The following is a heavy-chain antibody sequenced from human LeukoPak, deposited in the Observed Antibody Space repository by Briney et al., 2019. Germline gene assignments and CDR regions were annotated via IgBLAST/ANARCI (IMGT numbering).Heavy chain of an antibody. Sequence: GGSLRLSCAASGFTVSSNYMSWVRQAPGKGLEWVSVIYSGGSTYYADSVKGRFTISRDNSKNTLYLQMNSLRAEDTAVYYCARRALGRRVPSDAFDIWGQGTMVTVSS. V-gene: IGHV3-53*05. CDR3: ARRALGRRVPSDAFDI. J-gene: IGHJ3*02. CDR2: IYSGGST. CDR1: GFTVSSNY. D-gene: IGHD3-16*01.